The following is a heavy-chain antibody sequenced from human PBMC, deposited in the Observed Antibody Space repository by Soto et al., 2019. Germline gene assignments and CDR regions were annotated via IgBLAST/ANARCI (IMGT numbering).Heavy chain of an antibody. D-gene: IGHD3-22*01. J-gene: IGHJ4*02. V-gene: IGHV1-58*01. Sequence: SVKVSCKASGFTFTNSTVQWVRQARGQRLEWIGWIVVGSGNTNYTQKFQERVTITRDMSTSTAYMELSSLRSEDTAVYYCAAGPLFYYDRSGDYFDYWGQGTLVTVSS. CDR3: AAGPLFYYDRSGDYFDY. CDR1: GFTFTNST. CDR2: IVVGSGNT.